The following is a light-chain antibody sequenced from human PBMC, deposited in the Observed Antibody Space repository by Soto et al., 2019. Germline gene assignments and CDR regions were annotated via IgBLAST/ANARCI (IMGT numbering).Light chain of an antibody. Sequence: EIVLTQSPATLSLSPGERATLSCRASQRVSSYLAWYQQKPGQAPRLLIYDASNRATGIPARFSGSGSGTDFTLTISSLEPEDFAIYYCQQRSNWPPVTFGGGTKVEI. CDR2: DAS. CDR3: QQRSNWPPVT. J-gene: IGKJ4*01. CDR1: QRVSSY. V-gene: IGKV3-11*01.